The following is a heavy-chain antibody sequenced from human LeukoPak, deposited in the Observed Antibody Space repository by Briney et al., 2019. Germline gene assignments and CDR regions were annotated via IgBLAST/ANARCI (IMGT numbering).Heavy chain of an antibody. CDR2: ISTSGGSA. CDR3: AKGIGSTSCYNY. Sequence: PGGSLRLSCAASGFTFNNYAMSWVRQAPGKGLEWVSAISTSGGSAYYADSVKGRFSISRDNSKNTLYLQMSSLRAEDTAVYYCAKGIGSTSCYNYYGQGTLVTVS. V-gene: IGHV3-23*01. D-gene: IGHD2-2*02. J-gene: IGHJ4*02. CDR1: GFTFNNYA.